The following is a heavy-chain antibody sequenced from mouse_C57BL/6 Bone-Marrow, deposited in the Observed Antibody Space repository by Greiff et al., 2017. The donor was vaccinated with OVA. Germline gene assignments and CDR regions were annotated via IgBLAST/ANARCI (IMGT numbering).Heavy chain of an antibody. CDR3: TRWRLLLRSDYYAMDY. J-gene: IGHJ4*01. Sequence: QVQLQQSGAELVRPGASVTLSCKASGYTFTDYEMHWVKQTPVHGLEWIGAIDPETGGTAYNQKFKGKAILTADKSSSTAYMELRSLTSEDSAVYYCTRWRLLLRSDYYAMDYWGQGTSVTVSS. D-gene: IGHD1-1*01. CDR1: GYTFTDYE. CDR2: IDPETGGT. V-gene: IGHV1-15*01.